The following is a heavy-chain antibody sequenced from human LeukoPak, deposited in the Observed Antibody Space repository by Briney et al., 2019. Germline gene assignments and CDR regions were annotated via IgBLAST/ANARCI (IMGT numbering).Heavy chain of an antibody. Sequence: SETLSLTCTVSGGSISSSTYYWGWIRQPPGKGLEWIGTIYYSGTTYYNPSLESRVTIFEDASKDQFSLMLTPVTAADTAVYYCARQISDYYYYYMDVWGKGTTVTVSS. CDR3: ARQISDYYYYYMDV. V-gene: IGHV4-39*01. J-gene: IGHJ6*03. D-gene: IGHD3-10*01. CDR2: IYYSGTT. CDR1: GGSISSSTYY.